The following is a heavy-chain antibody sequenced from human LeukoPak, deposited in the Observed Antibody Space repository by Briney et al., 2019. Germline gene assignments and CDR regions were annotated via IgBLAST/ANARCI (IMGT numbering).Heavy chain of an antibody. D-gene: IGHD5-18*01. CDR2: ISSSSSYI. J-gene: IGHJ3*02. CDR3: ARYTDTDAFDI. V-gene: IGHV3-21*01. Sequence: GWVSSISSSSSYIYYADSVKGRFTISRDNAKNSLYLQMNSLRAEDTAVYYCARYTDTDAFDIWGQGTMVTVSS.